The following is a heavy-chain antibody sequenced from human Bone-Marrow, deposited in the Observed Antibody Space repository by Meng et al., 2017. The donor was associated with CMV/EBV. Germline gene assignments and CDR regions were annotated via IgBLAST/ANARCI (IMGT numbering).Heavy chain of an antibody. CDR2: INHSGST. J-gene: IGHJ4*03. V-gene: IGHV4-34*01. CDR3: ASAISMRIDY. D-gene: IGHD2-2*02. Sequence: SETLSLTCAVYGGSFSDYYWSWIRQPPGKGLEWIGEINHSGSTNYNPSLKSRVTISVDTSKNQFSLKLSSVTAADTAVYYCASAISMRIDYWGQGTTVTVSS. CDR1: GGSFSDYY.